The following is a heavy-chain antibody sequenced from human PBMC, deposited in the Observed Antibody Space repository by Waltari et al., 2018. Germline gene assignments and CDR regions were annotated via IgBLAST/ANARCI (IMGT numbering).Heavy chain of an antibody. CDR1: GGSFSGYY. CDR3: ARGRRRITMVQGVTYFDY. V-gene: IGHV4-34*01. CDR2: INHSGST. J-gene: IGHJ4*02. D-gene: IGHD3-10*01. Sequence: QVQLQQWGAGLLKPSETLSLTCAVYGGSFSGYYWSWIRQPPGKGLEWIGEINHSGSTNYNPSLKSRVTISVDTSKNQFSLKLSSVTAADTAVYYCARGRRRITMVQGVTYFDYWGQGTLVTVSS.